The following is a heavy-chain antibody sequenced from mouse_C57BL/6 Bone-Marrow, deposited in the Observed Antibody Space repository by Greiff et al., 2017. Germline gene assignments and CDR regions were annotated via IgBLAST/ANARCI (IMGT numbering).Heavy chain of an antibody. CDR1: GYTFTDYN. V-gene: IGHV1-18*01. D-gene: IGHD1-1*01. CDR2: INPNNGGT. J-gene: IGHJ4*01. CDR3: AREAGYYYGSSYGAMDY. Sequence: VQLQQSGPELVKPGASVKIPCKASGYTFTDYNMDWVKQSNGKSLEWIGDINPNNGGTIYNQKFKGKATLTVDKSSSTAYMELRSLTSEDTAVYYCAREAGYYYGSSYGAMDYWGQGTSVTVSS.